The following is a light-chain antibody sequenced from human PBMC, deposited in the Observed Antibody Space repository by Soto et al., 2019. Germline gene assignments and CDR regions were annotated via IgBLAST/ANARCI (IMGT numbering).Light chain of an antibody. Sequence: SYELTQPPSVSVAPGKTAMITCGGNNIGSKSVHWYQQKPGQAPVLVIYYDNDRPSGIPERFSGSNSGNTATLTISRVEAGDEADYYCQVWDSSSDHPGVFGGGTKVTVL. CDR3: QVWDSSSDHPGV. CDR1: NIGSKS. V-gene: IGLV3-21*04. J-gene: IGLJ2*01. CDR2: YDN.